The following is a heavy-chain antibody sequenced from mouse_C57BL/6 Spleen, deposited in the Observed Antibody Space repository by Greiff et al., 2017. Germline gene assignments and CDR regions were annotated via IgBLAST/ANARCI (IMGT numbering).Heavy chain of an antibody. CDR2: INPNNGGT. D-gene: IGHD5-1*01. CDR1: GYTFTDYY. CDR3: ARRSTFYAMDY. V-gene: IGHV1-26*01. J-gene: IGHJ4*01. Sequence: EVQLQQSGPELVKPGASVKISCKASGYTFTDYYMNWVKQSHGKSLEWIGDINPNNGGTSYNQKFKGKATLTVDKSSSTAYMELRSLTSEDSAVYYCARRSTFYAMDYWSQGTSVTVSS.